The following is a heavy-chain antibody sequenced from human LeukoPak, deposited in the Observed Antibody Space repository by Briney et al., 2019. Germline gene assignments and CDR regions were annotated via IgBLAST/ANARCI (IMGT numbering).Heavy chain of an antibody. CDR2: IKKDGSEK. CDR1: GFTFSSYW. D-gene: IGHD6-6*01. Sequence: PGGSLRLSCAASGFTFSSYWMSWVRQAPGKGLEWVANIKKDGSEKYYVDSVKGRFTISRDNAKNSLYLQMNSLRAEDTAVYYCARDPSIAARLGVYWGQGTLVTVSS. V-gene: IGHV3-7*01. CDR3: ARDPSIAARLGVY. J-gene: IGHJ4*02.